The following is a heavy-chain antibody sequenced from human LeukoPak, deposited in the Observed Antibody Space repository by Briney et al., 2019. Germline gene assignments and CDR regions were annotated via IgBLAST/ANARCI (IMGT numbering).Heavy chain of an antibody. CDR3: ARNSWSYFWGNYFDY. J-gene: IGHJ4*02. CDR2: IYTSGST. V-gene: IGHV4-4*07. CDR1: GGSISSYY. D-gene: IGHD1-26*01. Sequence: SETLSLTCTVSGGSISSYYWSWIRQPAGKGLEWIGRIYTSGSTNYNPSLKSRVTMSVDTSKNQFSLKLSSVTAADTAVYYCARNSWSYFWGNYFDYWGQGTLVTVSS.